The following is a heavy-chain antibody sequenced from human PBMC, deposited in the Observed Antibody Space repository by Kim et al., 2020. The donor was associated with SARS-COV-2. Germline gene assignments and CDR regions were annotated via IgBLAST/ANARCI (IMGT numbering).Heavy chain of an antibody. Sequence: GGSLRLSCAASGFTFSSYGMHWVRQAPGKGLEWVAVIWYDGSNKYYADSVKGRFTISRDNSKNTLYLQMNSLRAEDTAVYYCAREGTAMMDAFDIWGQGTMVTVSS. CDR3: AREGTAMMDAFDI. CDR2: IWYDGSNK. J-gene: IGHJ3*02. CDR1: GFTFSSYG. V-gene: IGHV3-33*01. D-gene: IGHD5-18*01.